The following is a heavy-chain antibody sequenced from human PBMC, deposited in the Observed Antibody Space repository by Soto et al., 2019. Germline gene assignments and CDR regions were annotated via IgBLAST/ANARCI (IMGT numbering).Heavy chain of an antibody. CDR3: ARKRGNVLRHFDWLSDGYYFDY. D-gene: IGHD3-9*01. CDR1: GGSFSGYY. CDR2: INHSGST. Sequence: SETLSLTCAVYGGSFSGYYWSWIRQPPGKGLEWIGEINHSGSTNYNPSLKSRVTISVDTSKNQFSLKLSSVTAADTAVYYCARKRGNVLRHFDWLSDGYYFDYWGQGTLVTVSS. J-gene: IGHJ4*02. V-gene: IGHV4-34*01.